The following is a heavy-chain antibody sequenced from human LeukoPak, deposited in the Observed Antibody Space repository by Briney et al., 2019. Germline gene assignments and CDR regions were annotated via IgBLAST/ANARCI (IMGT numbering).Heavy chain of an antibody. CDR2: IYYSGST. D-gene: IGHD1-1*01. CDR1: GGSISSYY. Sequence: PSETLSLTCTVSGGSISSYYWSWIRQPPGKGLEWIGYIYYSGSTNYNPSPKSRVTISVDTSKNQFSLKLSSVTAADTAVYYCARVKGRSGKGTTIDYWGQGTLVTVSS. V-gene: IGHV4-59*01. CDR3: ARVKGRSGKGTTIDY. J-gene: IGHJ4*02.